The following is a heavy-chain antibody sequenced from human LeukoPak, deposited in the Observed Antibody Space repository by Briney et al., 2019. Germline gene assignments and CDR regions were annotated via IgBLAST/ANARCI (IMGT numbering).Heavy chain of an antibody. CDR2: IKQDGSEK. CDR3: ARYCTFRTCSGTKFDS. D-gene: IGHD1-1*01. V-gene: IGHV3-7*01. Sequence: PGGSLRLSCAASGFTFSSYWMSWVRQAPGKGLEWVANIKQDGSEKYYVDSVKGRFTISRDNAKNSLYLQMNSLRAEDSAVYYCARYCTFRTCSGTKFDSWGQGTLVTVPS. J-gene: IGHJ4*02. CDR1: GFTFSSYW.